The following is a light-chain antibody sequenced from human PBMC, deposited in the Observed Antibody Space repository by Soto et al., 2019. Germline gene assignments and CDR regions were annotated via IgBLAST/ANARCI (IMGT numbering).Light chain of an antibody. Sequence: QSALTQPASVSGSPGQSITISCTGTRSDVGAYNYVSWYQQYPDKAPKLMIYDVTNRPSGVSNRFSGSKSGNTASLTISGLQAEDEADYYCSSYASGSTVVFAGGTKLTVL. V-gene: IGLV2-14*01. CDR2: DVT. CDR1: RSDVGAYNY. J-gene: IGLJ2*01. CDR3: SSYASGSTVV.